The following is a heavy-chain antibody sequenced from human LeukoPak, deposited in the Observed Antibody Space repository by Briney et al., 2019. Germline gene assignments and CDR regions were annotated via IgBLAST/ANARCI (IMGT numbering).Heavy chain of an antibody. J-gene: IGHJ6*03. CDR1: GGTFSSYA. CDR2: IIPIFGTA. Sequence: GASVKVSCKASGGTFSSYAISWVRQAPGQGLEWMGGIIPIFGTANYAQKFQGRVTITADKSTSTAYMELSSLRPEDTAVYYCARGIVGATTPYYYYMDVWGKGTTVTVSS. V-gene: IGHV1-69*06. D-gene: IGHD1-26*01. CDR3: ARGIVGATTPYYYYMDV.